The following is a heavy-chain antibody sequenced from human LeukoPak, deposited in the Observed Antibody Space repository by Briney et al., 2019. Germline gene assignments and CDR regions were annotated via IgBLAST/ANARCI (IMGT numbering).Heavy chain of an antibody. V-gene: IGHV3-23*01. Sequence: GGSLRLSCAASGFTVSSNYMSWVRQAPGKGLEWVSAISGSGGSTYYADSVKGRFTISRDNSKNTLYQQMNSLRAEDTAVYYCAKSLVVPAAEAFDYWGQGTLVTVSS. CDR2: ISGSGGST. CDR1: GFTVSSNY. J-gene: IGHJ4*02. D-gene: IGHD2-2*01. CDR3: AKSLVVPAAEAFDY.